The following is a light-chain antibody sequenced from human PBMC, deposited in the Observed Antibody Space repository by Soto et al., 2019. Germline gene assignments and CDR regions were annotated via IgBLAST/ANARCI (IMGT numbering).Light chain of an antibody. Sequence: QSALTQPASVSGSPGQSITISCTGTSSDVGGYNYVSWYQQHPGKAPKLMIYEVSNRPSGVSNRFSGSKSGNTASLTISGLQAEDEADYYCSSYTSSSTLGLFGGGTQLTVL. V-gene: IGLV2-14*01. CDR2: EVS. CDR1: SSDVGGYNY. CDR3: SSYTSSSTLGL. J-gene: IGLJ2*01.